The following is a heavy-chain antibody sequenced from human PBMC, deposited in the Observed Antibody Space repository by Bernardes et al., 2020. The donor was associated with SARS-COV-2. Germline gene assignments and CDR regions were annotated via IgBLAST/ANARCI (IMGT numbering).Heavy chain of an antibody. J-gene: IGHJ4*02. CDR2: MDRDGNVI. D-gene: IGHD2-8*01. CDR3: IRDMYGKNDY. V-gene: IGHV3-74*01. CDR1: GFTFGIEW. Sequence: GGSLRLSRAASGFTFGIEWMHWVRQAPGKGLEWVARMDRDGNVITHADSVRGRFTISRDNAKNTLYLQMNSLRAEDTALYYCIRDMYGKNDYWGQGTLVTVSS.